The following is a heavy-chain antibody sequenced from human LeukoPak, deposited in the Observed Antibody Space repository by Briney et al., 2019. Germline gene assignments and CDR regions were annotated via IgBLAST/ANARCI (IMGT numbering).Heavy chain of an antibody. CDR2: ISAGGGST. J-gene: IGHJ6*04. V-gene: IGHV3-23*01. CDR3: ASLPDKGIEAGAILDV. CDR1: GFTFSSYP. D-gene: IGHD6-13*01. Sequence: PGWSLRLSCAASGFTFSSYPINWVRQAPGKGLDWVSAISAGGGSTYYADSVKGRFNATRDDSENRVYLQMNGMRVADTAIYYCASLPDKGIEAGAILDVWGKGTTVTVSS.